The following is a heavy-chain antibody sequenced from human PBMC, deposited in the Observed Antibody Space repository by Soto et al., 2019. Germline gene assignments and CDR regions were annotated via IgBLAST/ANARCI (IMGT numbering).Heavy chain of an antibody. CDR1: GGSFSGYY. J-gene: IGHJ5*02. V-gene: IGHV4-34*01. Sequence: QVQLQQWGAGLLKPSETLSLTCAVYGGSFSGYYWSWIRQPPGKGLEWIGEINHSGSTNYNPSLKSRVTISVDTSKNQFSLKLSSVTAADTAVYYCARGNPRPAVRRVVGWFDPWGQGTLVTVSS. CDR3: ARGNPRPAVRRVVGWFDP. D-gene: IGHD2-2*01. CDR2: INHSGST.